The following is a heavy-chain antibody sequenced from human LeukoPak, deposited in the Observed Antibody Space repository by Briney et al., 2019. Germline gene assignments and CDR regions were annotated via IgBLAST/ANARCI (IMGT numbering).Heavy chain of an antibody. CDR2: IYYSGST. CDR3: ARGVLEWELLTHFDY. CDR1: GGSISSGDYY. Sequence: SETLSLTCTVSGGSISSGDYYWSWIRQPPGKGLEWIGYIYYSGSTYYNPSLKSRVTISVDTSKNQFSLKLSSVTAADTAVYYCARGVLEWELLTHFDYWGQGTLVTVSP. D-gene: IGHD1-26*01. J-gene: IGHJ4*02. V-gene: IGHV4-30-4*08.